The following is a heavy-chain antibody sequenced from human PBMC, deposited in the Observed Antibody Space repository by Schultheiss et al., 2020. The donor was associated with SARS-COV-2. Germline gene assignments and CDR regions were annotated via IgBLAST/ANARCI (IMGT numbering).Heavy chain of an antibody. J-gene: IGHJ4*02. CDR2: MSHRGST. CDR1: RGSFSSYY. CDR3: AIFLGSGGPDY. D-gene: IGHD2-21*01. V-gene: IGHV4-59*12. Sequence: SETLSLTCTVHRGSFSSYYWSWIRQPPGKGLEWIGHMSHRGSTNCNPSLKSRATISVDTSKNQFSLKLSSVTAADTAVYYCAIFLGSGGPDYWGQGTLVTVSS.